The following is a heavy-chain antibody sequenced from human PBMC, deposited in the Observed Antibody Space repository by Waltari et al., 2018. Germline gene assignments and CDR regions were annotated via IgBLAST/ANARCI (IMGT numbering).Heavy chain of an antibody. CDR2: ISSSSSYI. J-gene: IGHJ6*02. D-gene: IGHD3-22*01. V-gene: IGHV3-21*01. Sequence: MNWVRQAPGKGLEWVSSISSSSSYIYYADSVKGRFTISRDNAKNSLYLQMNSLRAEDTAVYYCARGQSLSTMIPYYYYGMDVWGQGTTVTVSS. CDR3: ARGQSLSTMIPYYYYGMDV.